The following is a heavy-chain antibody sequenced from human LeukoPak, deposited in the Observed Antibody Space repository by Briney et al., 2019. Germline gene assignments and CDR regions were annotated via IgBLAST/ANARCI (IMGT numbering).Heavy chain of an antibody. CDR2: ISSSGSTI. V-gene: IGHV3-11*01. D-gene: IGHD3-10*01. Sequence: GGSLRLSCAASGFTFSDYYMSWIRQAPGKGLEWVSYISSSGSTIFYADSVKGRFTISRDNAKNSLYLQMNSLRAEDTAVYYCARPKFDYYYGSGTYYPFDPWGQGTLVTVSS. J-gene: IGHJ5*02. CDR3: ARPKFDYYYGSGTYYPFDP. CDR1: GFTFSDYY.